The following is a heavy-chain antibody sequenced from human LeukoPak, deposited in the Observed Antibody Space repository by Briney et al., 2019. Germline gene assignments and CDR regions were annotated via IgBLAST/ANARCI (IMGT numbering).Heavy chain of an antibody. Sequence: SQTLSLTCTVSGGSISSGGYYWSWIRQHPGKGLEWIGYIYYSGSTYYNPSLKSRVTISVDTSKNQFSLKLSSVTAADTAVYYCARDRRMVATALPYYFDYWGQGTLVTVSS. CDR3: ARDRRMVATALPYYFDY. CDR1: GGSISSGGYY. J-gene: IGHJ4*02. V-gene: IGHV4-31*03. CDR2: IYYSGST. D-gene: IGHD2-21*02.